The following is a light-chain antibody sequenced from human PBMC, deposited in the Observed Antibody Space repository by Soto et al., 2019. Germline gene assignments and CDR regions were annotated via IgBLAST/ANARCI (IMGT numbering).Light chain of an antibody. CDR3: QQYGSSIPT. J-gene: IGKJ1*01. CDR2: GAL. V-gene: IGKV3-20*01. Sequence: EIVFTQSPGTLSLAPGERVTLSRRASQSVGSNYLAWYQQRPGQPPNLLVFGALRRAPDIPDRFSGSGSGTDLTLTISRLEPEDFAVYYCQQYGSSIPTFGQRTKVDIK. CDR1: QSVGSNY.